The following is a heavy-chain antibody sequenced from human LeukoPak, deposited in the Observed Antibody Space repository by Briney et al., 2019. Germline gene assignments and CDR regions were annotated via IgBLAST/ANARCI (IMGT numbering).Heavy chain of an antibody. CDR2: MKSDGSST. CDR3: ARDRGYTQDY. D-gene: IGHD5-12*01. Sequence: GGSLRLSCAASGFTFSTYWMHWVRQAPEKGLVWVSHMKSDGSSTSYADSVKGRFTISRDNAKNTLYLQMNSLRAEDTAVYYCARDRGYTQDYWGQGTLVTVSS. CDR1: GFTFSTYW. J-gene: IGHJ4*02. V-gene: IGHV3-74*01.